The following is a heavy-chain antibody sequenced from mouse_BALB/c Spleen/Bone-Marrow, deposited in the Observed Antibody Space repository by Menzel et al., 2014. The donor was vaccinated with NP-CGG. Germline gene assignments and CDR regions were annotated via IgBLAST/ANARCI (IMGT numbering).Heavy chain of an antibody. J-gene: IGHJ2*01. V-gene: IGHV3-2*02. CDR2: ISYNGST. CDR3: ARYDYDVGYFDY. Sequence: EVQLQQSGPGLVKPSQSLSLTCTVTGYSITSDYAWNWIRQFPGNKLEWMGYISYNGSTSYNPSLKSRISITRDTSKNQFFLQLNSVTTEDTATYYCARYDYDVGYFDYWGQGTTLTVSS. D-gene: IGHD2-4*01. CDR1: GYSITSDYA.